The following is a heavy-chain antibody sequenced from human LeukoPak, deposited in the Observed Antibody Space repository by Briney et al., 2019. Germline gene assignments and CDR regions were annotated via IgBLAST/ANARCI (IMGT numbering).Heavy chain of an antibody. J-gene: IGHJ5*01. Sequence: GESLQISCRGFGYSFTTYWIGWVRQVPGKGLEWMGIIYPGDPNTNTRYSPSFQGQVTISVDKSINTAYLQWGSLKASDTAIYYCARHLSLSDTSSCFDFWGRGTLVTVSS. V-gene: IGHV5-51*01. CDR3: ARHLSLSDTSSCFDF. CDR1: GYSFTTYW. D-gene: IGHD6-13*01. CDR2: IYPGDPNTNT.